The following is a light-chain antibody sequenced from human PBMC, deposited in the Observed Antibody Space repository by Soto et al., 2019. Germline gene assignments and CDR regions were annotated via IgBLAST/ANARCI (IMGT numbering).Light chain of an antibody. CDR1: QSVSSSY. J-gene: IGKJ2*01. V-gene: IGKV3-15*01. CDR2: GAS. CDR3: QQYNNWPPMYT. Sequence: EIVLTQSPGTLSLSPGERATLSCRASQSVSSSYLAWYQQKPGQAPRLVIHGASTRATGIPARFSGSGSGTEFTLTISSLQSEDFAVYYCQQYNNWPPMYTFGQGTKVDIK.